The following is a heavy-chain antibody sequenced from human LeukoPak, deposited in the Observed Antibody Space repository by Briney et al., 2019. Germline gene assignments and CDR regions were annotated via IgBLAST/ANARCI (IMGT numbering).Heavy chain of an antibody. D-gene: IGHD3-10*01. CDR3: TTEGITMVRGVIPKGYFQH. CDR2: IKSKTDGGTT. CDR1: GFTVSDNS. J-gene: IGHJ1*01. Sequence: GGSLRLSCAASGFTVSDNSMNWVRQAPGKGLEWVGRIKSKTDGGTTDYAAPVKGRFTISRDDSKNTLYLQMNSLKTEDTAVYYCTTEGITMVRGVIPKGYFQHWGQGTLVTVSS. V-gene: IGHV3-15*01.